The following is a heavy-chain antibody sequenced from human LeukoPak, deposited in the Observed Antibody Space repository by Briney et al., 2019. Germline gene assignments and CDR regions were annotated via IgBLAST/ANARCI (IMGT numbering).Heavy chain of an antibody. CDR3: VRDFHCSDDSCPLFDY. CDR2: TNEPGGYT. CDR1: GFTFRSYA. D-gene: IGHD2-15*01. V-gene: IGHV3-23*01. Sequence: PGGSLRLSCTASGFTFRSYAMSWVRQAPGKGLDWVSRTNEPGGYTYYADSVKGRFTGSRDNSGNKRYLQMNSLRVEDTAIYYCVRDFHCSDDSCPLFDYWGQGTLVTVSS. J-gene: IGHJ4*02.